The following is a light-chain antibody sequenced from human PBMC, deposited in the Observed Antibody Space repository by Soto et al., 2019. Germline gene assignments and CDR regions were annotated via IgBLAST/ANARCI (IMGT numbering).Light chain of an antibody. CDR3: QPSDSTPIT. CDR2: AAS. V-gene: IGKV1-39*01. CDR1: QTICID. Sequence: QAPSAPSGSFDDSVIITCRASQTICIDLNWYQQKSGKAPNLLIYAASSLQSGVPSRFSGSGSGTDFTLTISSLQPEDLATYYCQPSDSTPITVGKGKRL. J-gene: IGKJ5*01.